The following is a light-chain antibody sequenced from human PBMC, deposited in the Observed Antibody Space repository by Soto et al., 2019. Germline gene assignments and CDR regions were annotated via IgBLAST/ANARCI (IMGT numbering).Light chain of an antibody. V-gene: IGKV1-5*03. CDR1: QTISSW. Sequence: IQMSQPPYPLSVSVGGRFSITCRASQTISSWLDWYQQKPGKAPKLLIYTASTLKSGVPSRFSGSRSGTEFTLTISSLQPDDFATYYCQQYNSNSEAFGQGTKVDI. CDR2: TAS. CDR3: QQYNSNSEA. J-gene: IGKJ1*01.